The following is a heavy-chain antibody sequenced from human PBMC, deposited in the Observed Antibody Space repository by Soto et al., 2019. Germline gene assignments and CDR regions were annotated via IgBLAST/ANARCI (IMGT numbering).Heavy chain of an antibody. D-gene: IGHD5-12*01. J-gene: IGHJ6*02. CDR1: GYSFTSYL. CDR3: VSTVLVAESGMDV. CDR2: IYPGDSDT. Sequence: GESLKISFKGSGYSFTSYLICWVRQMPGKGLEWMGIIYPGDSDTRYRPSFQGQVTISADKSISTAYLQWSSLKASDTAMYYCVSTVLVAESGMDVSGQGTTVTVSS. V-gene: IGHV5-51*01.